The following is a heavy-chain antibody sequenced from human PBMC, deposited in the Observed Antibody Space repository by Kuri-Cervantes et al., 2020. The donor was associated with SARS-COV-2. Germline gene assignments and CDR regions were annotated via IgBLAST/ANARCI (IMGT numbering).Heavy chain of an antibody. CDR2: IWYDGSNK. CDR3: AREAVAGKSSFDP. CDR1: GFTFSSYG. D-gene: IGHD6-19*01. J-gene: IGHJ5*02. V-gene: IGHV3-33*01. Sequence: GGSLRLSCAASGFTFSSYGMHWVRQAPGKGLEWVAVIWYDGSNKYYADSVKGRFTISRDNAQNSLDLQMNSLRVEDTAVYYCAREAVAGKSSFDPWGQGTLVTVSS.